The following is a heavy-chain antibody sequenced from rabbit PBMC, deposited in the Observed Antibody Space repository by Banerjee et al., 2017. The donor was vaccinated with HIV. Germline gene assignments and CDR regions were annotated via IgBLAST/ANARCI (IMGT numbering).Heavy chain of an antibody. V-gene: IGHV1S40*01. Sequence: QSLEESGGDLVKPGASLTLTCTASGFSFISNYYMCWVRQAPGKGLEWIACIYAASGGNTAYANWAKGRFTISKASATTVILQMTSLTAADTATYFCAREGTYGYAGYAYATGDFNLWGQGTLVTVS. CDR3: AREGTYGYAGYAYATGDFNL. CDR2: IYAASGGNT. CDR1: GFSFISNYY. D-gene: IGHD6-1*01. J-gene: IGHJ4*01.